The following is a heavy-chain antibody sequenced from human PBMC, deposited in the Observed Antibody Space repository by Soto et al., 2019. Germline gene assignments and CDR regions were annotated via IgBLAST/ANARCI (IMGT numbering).Heavy chain of an antibody. CDR3: AIDLGCKFWYGYYDRDDAFDI. CDR2: ISGSGGST. Sequence: GGSLRLSCAASGFTFSRYAMSWVRQAPGKGLEWVSAISGSGGSTYYAHSVKGRFTFSRDNSKNTLYLHMNSLRAEDTAVYYCAIDLGCKFWYGYYDRDDAFDIWGQGTMVTVSS. V-gene: IGHV3-23*01. D-gene: IGHD4-17*01. CDR1: GFTFSRYA. J-gene: IGHJ3*02.